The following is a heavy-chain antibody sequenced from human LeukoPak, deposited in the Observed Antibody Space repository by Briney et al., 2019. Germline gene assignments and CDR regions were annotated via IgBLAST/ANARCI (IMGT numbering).Heavy chain of an antibody. CDR2: ISAYNGNT. J-gene: IGHJ4*02. CDR1: GYTFTSYG. D-gene: IGHD3-22*01. Sequence: GASVKVSCKASGYTFTSYGISWVRQAPGQGLEWMGWISAYNGNTNYAQKLQGRVTMTTDTSTSTAYMELRSLRSDDTAVYYCARDRYYDSSGYLVRYFDYWGQGTLVTVSS. CDR3: ARDRYYDSSGYLVRYFDY. V-gene: IGHV1-18*01.